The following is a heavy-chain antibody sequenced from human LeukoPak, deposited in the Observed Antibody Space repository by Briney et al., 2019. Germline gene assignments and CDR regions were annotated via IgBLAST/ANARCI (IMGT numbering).Heavy chain of an antibody. J-gene: IGHJ3*02. CDR3: ARSNHDAFDI. V-gene: IGHV3-21*01. D-gene: IGHD1-14*01. Sequence: GGSLRLSCAASGFTFSSYSMNWVRQAPGKGLEWVSSISSSSSYIYYADSVKGRFTISRDNSKNTLYLQMNSLRAEDTAVYYCARSNHDAFDIWGQGTMVTVSS. CDR2: ISSSSSYI. CDR1: GFTFSSYS.